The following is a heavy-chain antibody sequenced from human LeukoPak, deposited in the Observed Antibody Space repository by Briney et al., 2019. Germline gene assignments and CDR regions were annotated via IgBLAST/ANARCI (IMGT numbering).Heavy chain of an antibody. CDR3: ARRSRDYDILTAPDFDY. D-gene: IGHD3-9*01. V-gene: IGHV5-51*01. CDR2: IYPGDSDT. J-gene: IGHJ4*02. CDR1: GYSFTSYW. Sequence: GESLKISCKGSGYSFTSYWIGWVRQMPGKGLEWMGIIYPGDSDTRYSPSFQGQVTISADKSISTAYLQWSSLKASDTAMYYCARRSRDYDILTAPDFDYWGQGTLVTVSS.